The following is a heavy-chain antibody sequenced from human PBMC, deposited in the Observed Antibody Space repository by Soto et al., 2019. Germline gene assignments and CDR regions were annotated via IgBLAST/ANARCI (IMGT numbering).Heavy chain of an antibody. CDR2: IYYSGNT. CDR1: GVSISSYY. CDR3: ARGIGQQLPPLY. J-gene: IGHJ4*02. D-gene: IGHD6-13*01. V-gene: IGHV4-59*01. Sequence: QVQLQESGPGLVKPSETLSLTCTVSGVSISSYYWSWIRQPPGKGLEWIGYIYYSGNTNYNPSLKSRVTISIDASKNQFSLELSSVTAADSAVYFCARGIGQQLPPLYWGQGTLVTVSS.